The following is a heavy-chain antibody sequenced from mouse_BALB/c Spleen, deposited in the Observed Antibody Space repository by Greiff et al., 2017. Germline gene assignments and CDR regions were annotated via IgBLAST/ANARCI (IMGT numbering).Heavy chain of an antibody. J-gene: IGHJ4*01. Sequence: QVQLKESGPGLVQPSQSLSITCTVSGFSLTSYGVHWVRQSPGKGLEWLGVIWSGGSTDYNAAFISRLSISKDNSKSQVFFKMNSLQANDTAIYYCARNNYGYGYAMDYWGQGTSVTVSS. CDR2: IWSGGST. V-gene: IGHV2-2*02. D-gene: IGHD1-2*01. CDR3: ARNNYGYGYAMDY. CDR1: GFSLTSYG.